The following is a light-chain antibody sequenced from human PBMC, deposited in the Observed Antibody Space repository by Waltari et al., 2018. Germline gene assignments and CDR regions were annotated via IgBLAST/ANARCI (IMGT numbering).Light chain of an antibody. J-gene: IGLJ2*01. CDR2: DVS. Sequence: HSALTQPASVSGSPGQSITISCTGTSSDVGGYNYVSWYQQHPGKAPKLMIFDVSNRPSVVSKRFSGSKSGNPASLTVSGLQAEDEADYYCSSYISSDTLELFGGGTSLTVL. V-gene: IGLV2-14*03. CDR1: SSDVGGYNY. CDR3: SSYISSDTLEL.